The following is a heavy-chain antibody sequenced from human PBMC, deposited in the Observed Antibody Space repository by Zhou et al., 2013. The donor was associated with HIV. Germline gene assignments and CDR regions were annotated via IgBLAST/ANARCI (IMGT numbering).Heavy chain of an antibody. CDR3: ATHDDGSSWPWGFPFC. CDR2: ISVNNGNT. Sequence: QVQLVQSGAEVKKPGASVKVSCKASGYNFNNYAISWVRQAPGQGLEWMGWISVNNGNTNYAEKLQGRVTMTTDTSTSTAYMELRSLRSDDTAVYYCATHDDGSSWPWGFPFCWGQGTLVTVSS. V-gene: IGHV1-18*01. J-gene: IGHJ4*02. D-gene: IGHD6-13*01. CDR1: GYNFNNYA.